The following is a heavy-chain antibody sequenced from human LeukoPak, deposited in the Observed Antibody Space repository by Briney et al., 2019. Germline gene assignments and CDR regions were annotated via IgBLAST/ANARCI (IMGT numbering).Heavy chain of an antibody. CDR1: GGSISSSSYY. CDR2: IYYSGST. Sequence: SETLSLACTVSGGSISSSSYYWGWIRQPPGKGLEWIGSIYYSGSTYYNPSLKSRVTISVDTSKNQFSLKLSSVTAADTAVYYCAREVTESSWSPQNWFDPWGQGTLVTVSS. V-gene: IGHV4-39*07. CDR3: AREVTESSWSPQNWFDP. D-gene: IGHD6-13*01. J-gene: IGHJ5*02.